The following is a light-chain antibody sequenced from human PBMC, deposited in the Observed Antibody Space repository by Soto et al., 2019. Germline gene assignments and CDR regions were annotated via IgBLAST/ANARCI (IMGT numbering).Light chain of an antibody. CDR1: STDVGSYNY. Sequence: QSALTQPASVSGSPGQSITISCTGTSTDVGSYNYVSWYQQHPNKAPKLMIYEVSNRPSGISNRFFGSKSGNTASLTISGLQAEDEADYYCSSFTRSLTGVFGGGTKLTVL. V-gene: IGLV2-14*01. CDR3: SSFTRSLTGV. J-gene: IGLJ3*02. CDR2: EVS.